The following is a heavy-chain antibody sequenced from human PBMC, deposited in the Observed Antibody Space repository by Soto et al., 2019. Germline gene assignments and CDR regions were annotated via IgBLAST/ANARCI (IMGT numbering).Heavy chain of an antibody. CDR3: ARENPVDGMDV. V-gene: IGHV4-30-4*01. Sequence: ASETLSLTCAVYGGSISSGDYYWSWIRQPPGKGLEWIGYIYYSGSTYYNPSLKSRVTISVDTSKNQFSLKLSSVTAADTAVYYCARENPVDGMDVWGQGTTVTVSS. CDR2: IYYSGST. J-gene: IGHJ6*02. CDR1: GGSISSGDYY.